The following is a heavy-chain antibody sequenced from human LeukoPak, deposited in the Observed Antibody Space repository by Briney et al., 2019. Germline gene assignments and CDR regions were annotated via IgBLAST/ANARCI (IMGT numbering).Heavy chain of an antibody. CDR2: ITTYNGNT. D-gene: IGHD1-20*01. CDR3: ARGDNWNDPRFDY. Sequence: ASVKVSCKASGYTFRDFGISWVRQAPGQGLEWMGWITTYNGNTNYIQKLQGRVTMTTDTSTSTAYMELSSLRSEDTAVYYCARGDNWNDPRFDYWGQGTLVTVSS. CDR1: GYTFRDFG. V-gene: IGHV1-18*01. J-gene: IGHJ4*02.